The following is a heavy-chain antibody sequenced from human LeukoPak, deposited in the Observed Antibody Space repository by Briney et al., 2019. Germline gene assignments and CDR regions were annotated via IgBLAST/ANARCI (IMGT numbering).Heavy chain of an antibody. CDR1: GGSINSSSYY. J-gene: IGHJ6*02. CDR3: AAAAGSYYYYYGMDV. D-gene: IGHD6-13*01. V-gene: IGHV4-61*05. Sequence: SETLSLTCTVSGGSINSSSYYWGWIRQPPGGGLEWIGYIYYSGSTNYNPSLKSRVTISVDTSKNQFSLKLSSVTAADTAVYYCAAAAGSYYYYYGMDVWGQGTTVTVS. CDR2: IYYSGST.